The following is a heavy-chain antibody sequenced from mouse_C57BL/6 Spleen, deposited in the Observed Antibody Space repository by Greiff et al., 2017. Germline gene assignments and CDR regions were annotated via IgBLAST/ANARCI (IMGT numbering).Heavy chain of an antibody. CDR2: IDPSDSYT. CDR1: GYTFTSYW. V-gene: IGHV1-50*01. J-gene: IGHJ1*03. CDR3: ARGDDGTKDWYFDV. D-gene: IGHD1-1*01. Sequence: VQLQQPGAELVKPGASVKLSCKASGYTFTSYWMQWVKQRPGQGLEWIGEIDPSDSYTNYNQKFKGKATLTVDTSSSTAYMQRSSLTSEDAAVYYCARGDDGTKDWYFDVWGTGTTVTVSS.